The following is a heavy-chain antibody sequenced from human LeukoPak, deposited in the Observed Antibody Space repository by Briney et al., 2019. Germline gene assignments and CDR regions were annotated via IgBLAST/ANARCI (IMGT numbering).Heavy chain of an antibody. Sequence: GESLKISCKASGYSFTNYWIGWVRQLPGKGLEFMGIIYPGDSDTRYSPSFQGQVTISADKSISTAYLHWSSLKASDTAMYYCATLGAYSSSWYGFFDYWGQGTLVTVSS. CDR3: ATLGAYSSSWYGFFDY. V-gene: IGHV5-51*01. CDR1: GYSFTNYW. J-gene: IGHJ4*02. D-gene: IGHD6-13*01. CDR2: IYPGDSDT.